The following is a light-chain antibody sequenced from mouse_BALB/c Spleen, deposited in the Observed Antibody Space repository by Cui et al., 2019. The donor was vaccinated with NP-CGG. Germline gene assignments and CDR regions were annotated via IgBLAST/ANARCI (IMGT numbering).Light chain of an antibody. CDR2: GTN. Sequence: QAVVTQESALTTSPGETVTLTCRSSTGAVTTSNYANWVQEKPDHLFTGLIGGTNNRAPVVPARFSGSLIGDKAGLTITGAQTEDEAIYFCALWYSNHWVFGGGTKLTVL. V-gene: IGLV1*01. CDR1: TGAVTTSNY. J-gene: IGLJ1*01. CDR3: ALWYSNHWV.